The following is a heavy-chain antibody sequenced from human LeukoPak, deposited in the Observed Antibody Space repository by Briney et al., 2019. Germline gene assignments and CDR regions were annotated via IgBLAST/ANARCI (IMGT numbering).Heavy chain of an antibody. CDR1: GFTFSSYS. Sequence: PGGSLRLSCAASGFTFSSYSMNWVRQAPGKGLEWVSSISRSSYIYYADSVKGRFTISRDNAKNTLYLQMNSLRAEDTAVYYCVRSAFLTTEFYFDYWGHGTLVTVSS. CDR2: ISRSSYI. D-gene: IGHD4-11*01. CDR3: VRSAFLTTEFYFDY. J-gene: IGHJ4*01. V-gene: IGHV3-21*01.